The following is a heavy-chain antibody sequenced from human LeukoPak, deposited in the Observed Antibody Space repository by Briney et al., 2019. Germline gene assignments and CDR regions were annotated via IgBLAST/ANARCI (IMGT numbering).Heavy chain of an antibody. CDR2: IKGDGSET. CDR1: GFRFSGYW. D-gene: IGHD3-22*01. CDR3: ARIVVVTSTDFDY. V-gene: IGHV3-7*03. J-gene: IGHJ4*02. Sequence: GGSLRLSCAASGFRFSGYWMTWVRQAPGKGLEWVANIKGDGSETSYVTSVKGRFTISRDNAKNSLYLQMNSLRAEDTAVYYCARIVVVTSTDFDYWGQGTLVIVSS.